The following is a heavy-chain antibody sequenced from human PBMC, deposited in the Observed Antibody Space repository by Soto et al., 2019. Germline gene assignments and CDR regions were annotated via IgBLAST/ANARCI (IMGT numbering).Heavy chain of an antibody. CDR2: IQSGGTT. J-gene: IGHJ6*04. CDR1: GFRVSSKY. V-gene: IGHV3-66*01. CDR3: TRDDVHFNGDRYFGVPMDV. Sequence: EVQLVESGGDLVQPGGSLRLSCAASGFRVSSKYMSWVRQAPGKGLEWVSLIQSGGTTYYAGSVKGRFTISRDYSENTLFLQMNSLRVEDTAVYYCTRDDVHFNGDRYFGVPMDVWGKGTTLTVSA. D-gene: IGHD3-10*01.